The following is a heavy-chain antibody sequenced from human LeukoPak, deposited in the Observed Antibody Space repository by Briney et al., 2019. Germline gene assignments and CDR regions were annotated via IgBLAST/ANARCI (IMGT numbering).Heavy chain of an antibody. CDR3: ARSRGPGLSGGSCPDY. CDR1: GYTFTSYD. J-gene: IGHJ4*02. V-gene: IGHV1-46*01. CDR2: INPSGGST. D-gene: IGHD2-15*01. Sequence: ASVKVSCKASGYTFTSYDINWVRQAPGQGLEWMGIINPSGGSTSYAQKFQGRVTMTRDTSTSTVYMELSSLRSEDTAMYYCARSRGPGLSGGSCPDYWGQGTLVTVSS.